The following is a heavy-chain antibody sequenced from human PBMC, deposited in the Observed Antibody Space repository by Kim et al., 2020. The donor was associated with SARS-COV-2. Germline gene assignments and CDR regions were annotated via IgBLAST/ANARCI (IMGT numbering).Heavy chain of an antibody. CDR3: ARDGKYYDSPGYYYGYYFDY. D-gene: IGHD3-22*01. Sequence: GGSLRLSCAASGFTFSSYAMHWVRQAPGKGLEWVAVISFDGSNKYYADSVKGRFTISRDNSKRTLYLQMNSLRAENPAVYYCARDGKYYDSPGYYYGYYFDYWGQGTLVTVSS. CDR1: GFTFSSYA. CDR2: ISFDGSNK. J-gene: IGHJ4*02. V-gene: IGHV3-30-3*01.